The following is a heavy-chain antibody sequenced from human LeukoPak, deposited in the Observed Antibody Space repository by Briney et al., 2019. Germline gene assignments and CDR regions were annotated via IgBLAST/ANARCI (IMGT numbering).Heavy chain of an antibody. CDR2: IYTSGST. J-gene: IGHJ5*02. CDR3: ARDGIWFGEFHWFDP. V-gene: IGHV4-4*07. Sequence: SETLSLTCTVSGGSISSYYWSWIRQPAGKGLEWIGRIYTSGSTNYNPSLKSRVTMSVDTSKNQFSLKLSSVTAADTAVYHCARDGIWFGEFHWFDPWGQGTLVTVSS. D-gene: IGHD3-10*01. CDR1: GGSISSYY.